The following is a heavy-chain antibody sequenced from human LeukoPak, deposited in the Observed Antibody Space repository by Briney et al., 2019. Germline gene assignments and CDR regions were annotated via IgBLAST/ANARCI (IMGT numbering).Heavy chain of an antibody. CDR3: AKVPVWQQLVDY. V-gene: IGHV3-23*01. CDR1: GFTFSSYS. CDR2: ITVTGDT. J-gene: IGHJ4*02. D-gene: IGHD6-13*01. Sequence: PGGSLRLSCAASGFTFSSYSMSWVHQAPGKGLEWVSGITVTGDTYYADSLKGRFTISRDNSRNTLYLQMNSLRADDTAVYYCAKVPVWQQLVDYWGQGTLVTVSS.